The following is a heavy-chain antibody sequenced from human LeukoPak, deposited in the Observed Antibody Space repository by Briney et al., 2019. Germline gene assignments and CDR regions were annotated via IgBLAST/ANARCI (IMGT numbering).Heavy chain of an antibody. D-gene: IGHD3-22*01. Sequence: PSETLSLTCTVSGGSISSGSYYWRWIRQPAGKGLEWIGRIYTSGSTNYNPSLKSRVTISVDTSKNPFSLKLSSVTAADTAVYYCARVDGHAGYYDSSGFLDYWGQGTLVTVSS. V-gene: IGHV4-61*02. CDR3: ARVDGHAGYYDSSGFLDY. CDR2: IYTSGST. J-gene: IGHJ4*02. CDR1: GGSISSGSYY.